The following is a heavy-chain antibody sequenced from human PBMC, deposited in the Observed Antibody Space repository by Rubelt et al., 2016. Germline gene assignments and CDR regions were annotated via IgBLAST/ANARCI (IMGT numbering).Heavy chain of an antibody. V-gene: IGHV4-34*01. CDR2: INHSGST. D-gene: IGHD7-27*01. Sequence: QVQLQQWGAGLLKPSETLSLTCAVYGGSFSGYYWSWIRQPPGKGLEWIGEINHSGSTNYNPSLKSRVTISVDTSKNQFSLKLSSVTAAGTAVYYCANSMNWGADYWGQGTLVTVSS. CDR3: ANSMNWGADY. CDR1: GGSFSGYY. J-gene: IGHJ4*02.